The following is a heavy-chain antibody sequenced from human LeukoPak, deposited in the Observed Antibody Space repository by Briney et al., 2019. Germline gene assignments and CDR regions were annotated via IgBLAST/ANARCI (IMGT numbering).Heavy chain of an antibody. V-gene: IGHV4-30-4*01. J-gene: IGHJ5*02. CDR1: GGSSRSGDYF. CDR3: ARRIAARPRGYWFDP. Sequence: SQTLSLTCAVSGGSSRSGDYFWSWIRQPPGKGLEWIGHIHYSGNTYYNPSLKSRVTISVDTSKNQFSLKVSSVTAADTAVYYCARRIAARPRGYWFDPWGQGTLVTVSS. D-gene: IGHD6-6*01. CDR2: IHYSGNT.